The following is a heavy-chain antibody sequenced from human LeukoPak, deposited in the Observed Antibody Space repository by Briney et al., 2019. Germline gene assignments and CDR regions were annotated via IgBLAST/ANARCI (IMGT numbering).Heavy chain of an antibody. Sequence: PGGSLRLSCAVSGFTFSSYSMNWVRQAPGKGLEWVSYISSGSGTMYYADSVKGRFTISRDNARNSLFLQMNNLRDEDTALYYCAKNSRYSSSPTEYWGQGTLVTVSA. CDR2: ISSGSGTM. V-gene: IGHV3-48*02. CDR3: AKNSRYSSSPTEY. CDR1: GFTFSSYS. J-gene: IGHJ4*02. D-gene: IGHD6-13*01.